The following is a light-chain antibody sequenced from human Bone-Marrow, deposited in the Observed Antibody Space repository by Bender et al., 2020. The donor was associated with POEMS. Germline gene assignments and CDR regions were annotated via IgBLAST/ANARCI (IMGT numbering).Light chain of an antibody. J-gene: IGLJ1*01. V-gene: IGLV2-11*01. CDR2: DVS. CDR1: SSDFGAYNY. CDR3: SSFTSKSQYV. Sequence: QSALTQPRSVSGSPGQSVTISCTGTSSDFGAYNYVSWYQQHPGKAPKLMIYDVSQRPSGVPNSFSGSKTGNTASLTISDLQAEDLAVYSCSSFTSKSQYVFGTGTEITVL.